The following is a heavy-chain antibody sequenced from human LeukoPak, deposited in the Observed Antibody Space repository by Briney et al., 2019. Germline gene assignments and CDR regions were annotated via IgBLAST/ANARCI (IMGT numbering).Heavy chain of an antibody. Sequence: ASVKVSCKASGYTFTSYGISWVRQAPGQGLEWVGWISAYNGNTNYAQKLQGRVTMTTDTSTSTAYMELRSLRSDDTAVYYCARLAYWSNYYYYGIDVWGQGTTVTVSS. D-gene: IGHD2-8*02. J-gene: IGHJ6*02. CDR3: ARLAYWSNYYYYGIDV. V-gene: IGHV1-18*01. CDR2: ISAYNGNT. CDR1: GYTFTSYG.